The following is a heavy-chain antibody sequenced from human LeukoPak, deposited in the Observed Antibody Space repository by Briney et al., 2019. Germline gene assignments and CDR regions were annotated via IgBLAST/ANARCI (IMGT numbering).Heavy chain of an antibody. CDR1: GCTFTDYG. CDR3: ARVGRWLRAFDI. Sequence: GASVKVSCKASGCTFTDYGINWVRQAPGHGVEWMGWVSPYNGDTKYAQKLQDRVTLTTDTSTTTAYMELRSLRSDDTAVYYCARVGRWLRAFDIWGQGTVITVSS. CDR2: VSPYNGDT. D-gene: IGHD5-12*01. V-gene: IGHV1-18*01. J-gene: IGHJ3*02.